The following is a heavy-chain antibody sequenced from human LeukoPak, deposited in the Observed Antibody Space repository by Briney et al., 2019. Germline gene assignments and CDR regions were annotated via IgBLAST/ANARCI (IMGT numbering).Heavy chain of an antibody. J-gene: IGHJ4*02. CDR3: ARYTTGDFDY. CDR1: GYSFTSYW. V-gene: IGHV5-10-1*01. Sequence: NLGESLKISCKGSGYSFTSYWISWVRQMPGKGLEWMGRIDPSDSYTNYSPSFQGHVTISADKSISTAYLQWSSLKASDTAMYYCARYTTGDFDYWGQGTLVTVSS. CDR2: IDPSDSYT. D-gene: IGHD1-1*01.